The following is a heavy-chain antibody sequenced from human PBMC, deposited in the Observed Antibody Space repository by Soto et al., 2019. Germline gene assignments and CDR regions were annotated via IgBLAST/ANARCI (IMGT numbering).Heavy chain of an antibody. D-gene: IGHD6-19*01. Sequence: GGSLRLSCAASGFTFSAYSMNWVRQAPGKGLEWVPSISSSSSYIYYADSVKGRFTISRDNAKNSLYLQMNSLRAEDTAVYYCSRDIIAVAGTTPYFDSWGQGTLVTVSS. J-gene: IGHJ4*02. CDR3: SRDIIAVAGTTPYFDS. CDR1: GFTFSAYS. CDR2: ISSSSSYI. V-gene: IGHV3-21*01.